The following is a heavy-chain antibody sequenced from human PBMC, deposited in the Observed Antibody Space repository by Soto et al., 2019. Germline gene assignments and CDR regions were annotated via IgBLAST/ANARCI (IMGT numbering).Heavy chain of an antibody. J-gene: IGHJ4*02. Sequence: SETLSLTCAVYGGSFIGYYWSWIRQPPWKGLEWIGEINHSGSTNYNPSLKSRVTISVDKSKNQFFLRLTSVTAADSAVYYCARAPWSYGYYYLDSWGQGTPVTVSS. D-gene: IGHD3-16*01. CDR1: GGSFIGYY. V-gene: IGHV4-34*01. CDR3: ARAPWSYGYYYLDS. CDR2: INHSGST.